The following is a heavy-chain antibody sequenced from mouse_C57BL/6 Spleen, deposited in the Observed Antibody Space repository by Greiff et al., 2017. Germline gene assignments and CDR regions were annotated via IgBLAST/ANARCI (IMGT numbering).Heavy chain of an antibody. CDR3: ARSSYYYGSSYAWFAY. Sequence: EVKLMESGGGLVQPGGSLSLSCAASGFTFTDYYMSWVRQPPGKALEWLGFIRNKANGYTTEYSASVKGRFTISRDNSQSILYLQMNALSAEDSATYYCARSSYYYGSSYAWFAYWGQGTLVTVSA. V-gene: IGHV7-3*01. CDR1: GFTFTDYY. D-gene: IGHD1-1*01. CDR2: IRNKANGYTT. J-gene: IGHJ3*01.